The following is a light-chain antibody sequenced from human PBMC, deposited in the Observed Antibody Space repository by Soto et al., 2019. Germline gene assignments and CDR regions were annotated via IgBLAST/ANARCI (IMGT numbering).Light chain of an antibody. CDR1: SSDVGGYNY. CDR2: DVS. V-gene: IGLV2-14*03. Sequence: QSALTQPASVSGSPGQSITISCTGTSSDVGGYNYVSWYQQHPGKAPKLMIYDVSSRPSGVYNRFSGSKSGNTASLTISGLQAEDEADYYCTSYTSSSTRGVFGGGTKRTVL. CDR3: TSYTSSSTRGV. J-gene: IGLJ2*01.